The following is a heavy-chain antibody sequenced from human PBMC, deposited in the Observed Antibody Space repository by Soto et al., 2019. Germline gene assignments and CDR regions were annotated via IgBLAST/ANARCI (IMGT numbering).Heavy chain of an antibody. CDR1: GYSFTSYW. Sequence: PGESLKISCKGSGYSFTSYWISWVRQMPGKGLEWMGRIDPSDSYTNYSPSFQGHVTISADKSISTAYPQWSSLKASDTAMYYCARHPVFGRFYYYYGMDVWGQGTTVTVSS. D-gene: IGHD3-10*02. CDR3: ARHPVFGRFYYYYGMDV. V-gene: IGHV5-10-1*01. CDR2: IDPSDSYT. J-gene: IGHJ6*02.